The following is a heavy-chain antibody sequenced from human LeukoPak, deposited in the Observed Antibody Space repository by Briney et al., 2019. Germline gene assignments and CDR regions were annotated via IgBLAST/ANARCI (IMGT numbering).Heavy chain of an antibody. D-gene: IGHD3-10*01. CDR1: GGTFSSYA. CDR3: AGGPPPPRITMVRGVIMDYGMDV. CDR2: IIPILGIA. J-gene: IGHJ6*02. V-gene: IGHV1-69*04. Sequence: GSSVKVSCKASGGTFSSYAISWVRQAPGQGLEWMGRIIPILGIANYAQKFQGRVTITADESTSTAYMELSSLRSEDTAVYYCAGGPPPPRITMVRGVIMDYGMDVWGQGTTVTVSS.